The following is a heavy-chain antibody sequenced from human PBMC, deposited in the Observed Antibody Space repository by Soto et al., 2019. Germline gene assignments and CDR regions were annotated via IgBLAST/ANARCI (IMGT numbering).Heavy chain of an antibody. CDR3: ARAHLYDILTGYLDY. CDR2: IYPGDSDT. J-gene: IGHJ4*02. Sequence: SLKISCKGSGYSFTSYWIGWVRQMPGKGLEWMGIIYPGDSDTRYSPSFQGQVTISADKSISTAYLQWNSLKASDTAMYYCARAHLYDILTGYLDYWGQGTLVTVSS. CDR1: GYSFTSYW. V-gene: IGHV5-51*01. D-gene: IGHD3-9*01.